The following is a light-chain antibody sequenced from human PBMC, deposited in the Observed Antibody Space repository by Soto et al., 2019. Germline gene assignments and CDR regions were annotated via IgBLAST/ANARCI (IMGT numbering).Light chain of an antibody. J-gene: IGLJ1*01. CDR3: SSFTSNRIYF. V-gene: IGLV2-14*03. Sequence: QSALTQPTSVSGSPGQSITISCTGNHNDIGTYDYVSWYQQHPGRAPRLLIHGVTTRPSGISGRFSASKSGLTASLTISGLQPEDEADYYCSSFTSNRIYFFGQGTKVTV. CDR1: HNDIGTYDY. CDR2: GVT.